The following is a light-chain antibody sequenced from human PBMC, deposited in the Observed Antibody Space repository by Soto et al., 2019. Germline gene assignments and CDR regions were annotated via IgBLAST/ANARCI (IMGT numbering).Light chain of an antibody. CDR2: DVS. CDR3: CSYAGSYTHWV. V-gene: IGLV2-11*01. CDR1: SSDVGGYNY. J-gene: IGLJ3*02. Sequence: QSALTQPRSVSGSPGESVTISCTGTSSDVGGYNYVSWYQQHPGKAPKLMIYDVSQRPSGVPERFSGSKSGNTASLTISGLQAEDEADYYCCSYAGSYTHWVFGGGTKVTVL.